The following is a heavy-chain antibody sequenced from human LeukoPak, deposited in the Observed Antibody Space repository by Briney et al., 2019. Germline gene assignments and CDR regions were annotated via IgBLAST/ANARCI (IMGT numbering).Heavy chain of an antibody. V-gene: IGHV4-31*03. CDR2: IYYSGST. J-gene: IGHJ5*02. CDR1: GGSISSGGYY. Sequence: PSETLSLTCTVSGGSISSGGYYWSWIRQHPGKGLEWIGYIYYSGSTYYNPSLKSRVTISVDRSKNQFSLKLSSVTAADTAVYYCARDRITMIVPVAGTWFDPWGQGTRVTVSS. D-gene: IGHD3-22*01. CDR3: ARDRITMIVPVAGTWFDP.